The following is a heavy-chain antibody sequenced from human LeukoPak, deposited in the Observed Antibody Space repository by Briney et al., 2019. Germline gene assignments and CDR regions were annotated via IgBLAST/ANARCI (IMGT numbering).Heavy chain of an antibody. CDR3: AGGNTWPGLSY. J-gene: IGHJ4*02. Sequence: GGSLRLSCAASGFTVSGNYMSWVRQAPGKGLEWVSVIYTAGSTYNADSVKGRFTISRDKSKNALYLQMNTLRAEDTAVYFCAGGNTWPGLSYWGQGTLLTVSS. D-gene: IGHD6-25*01. CDR2: IYTAGST. CDR1: GFTVSGNY. V-gene: IGHV3-53*01.